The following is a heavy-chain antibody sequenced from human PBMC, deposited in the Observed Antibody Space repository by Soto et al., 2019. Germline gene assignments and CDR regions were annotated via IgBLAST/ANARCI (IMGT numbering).Heavy chain of an antibody. CDR1: GSPNSSPYY. J-gene: IGHJ6*02. Sequence: PSLSLSRTWFVAGSPNSSPYYWGWIRQTPGKGLEWVGSRPHTGTASYSASFTSRVSISVDTSKNQVSLKLTSVTAADTAVYFCARVTMVIRDSDHFGVGVCGHRTTFAASS. CDR3: ARVTMVIRDSDHFGVGV. D-gene: IGHD4-17*01. CDR2: RPHTGTA. V-gene: IGHV4-38-2*02.